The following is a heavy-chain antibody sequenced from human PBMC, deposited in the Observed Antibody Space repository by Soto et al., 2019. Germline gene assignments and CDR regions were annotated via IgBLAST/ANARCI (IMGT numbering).Heavy chain of an antibody. J-gene: IGHJ4*02. CDR2: ISAYSGNT. V-gene: IGHV1-18*01. CDR1: GYTFTSYG. CDR3: AKDTYYYSSSGYYVFDS. D-gene: IGHD3-22*01. Sequence: ASVKVSCKASGYTFTSYGISWVRQAPGQGLEWMGWISAYSGNTNYAQKLQGRVTMTTDTSTSTAYMELRSLRSEDTAVYYCAKDTYYYSSSGYYVFDSWGQVTLVTVSS.